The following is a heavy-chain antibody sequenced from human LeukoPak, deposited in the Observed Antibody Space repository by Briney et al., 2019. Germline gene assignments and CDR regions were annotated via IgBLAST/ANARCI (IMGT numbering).Heavy chain of an antibody. CDR1: GGSFSGYY. D-gene: IGHD3-9*01. CDR3: ARGNRYDILTGYSLGYYGMDV. J-gene: IGHJ6*02. V-gene: IGHV4-34*01. Sequence: KPSETLSLTCAVYGGSFSGYYWSWIRQPPGKGLEWIGEINHSGSTNYNPSLKSRVTISVDTSKNQFSLKLSSVTAADTAVYYCARGNRYDILTGYSLGYYGMDVWGQGTTVTVSS. CDR2: INHSGST.